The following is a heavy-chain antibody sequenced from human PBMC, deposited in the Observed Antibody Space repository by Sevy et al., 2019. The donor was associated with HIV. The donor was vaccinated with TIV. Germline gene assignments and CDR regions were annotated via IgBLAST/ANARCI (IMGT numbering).Heavy chain of an antibody. CDR2: ITYDGSNK. Sequence: GGSLRLSCAASGFTFSYYGIHWVRQAPGKGLEWVAFITYDGSNKHYADSVKGRFTISRDNSENTLYLQMNSLRAEDTAMYDCARDRKVVLVVYAIPFDAFDIWGQGTLVTVSS. J-gene: IGHJ3*02. CDR3: ARDRKVVLVVYAIPFDAFDI. V-gene: IGHV3-30*02. CDR1: GFTFSYYG. D-gene: IGHD2-8*02.